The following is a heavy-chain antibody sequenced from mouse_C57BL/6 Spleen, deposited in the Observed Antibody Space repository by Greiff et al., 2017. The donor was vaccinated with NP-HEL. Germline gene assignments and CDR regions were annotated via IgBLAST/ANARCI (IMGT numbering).Heavy chain of an antibody. CDR2: INPNNGGT. V-gene: IGHV1-18*01. Sequence: EVQGVESGPELVKPGASVKIPCKASGYTFTDYNMDWVKQSHGKSLEWIGDINPNNGGTIYNQKFKGKATLTVDKSSSTAYMELRSLTSEDTAVYYCAREDGYYGGFDYWGQGTTLTVSS. CDR3: AREDGYYGGFDY. CDR1: GYTFTDYN. D-gene: IGHD2-3*01. J-gene: IGHJ2*01.